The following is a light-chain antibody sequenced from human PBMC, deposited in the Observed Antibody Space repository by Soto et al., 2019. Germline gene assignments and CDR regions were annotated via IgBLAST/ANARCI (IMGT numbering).Light chain of an antibody. CDR3: QTWGTGIQV. CDR2: LNSDGSH. J-gene: IGLJ2*01. CDR1: SGHSRYA. V-gene: IGLV4-69*01. Sequence: QPVLTQSPSASASLGASVKLTCTLSSGHSRYAIAWHQQQPQKGPRYLMNLNSDGSHTKGDGIPDRFSGSSSGAERYLTISSLQSEDEADYYCQTWGTGIQVFGGGTKLTVI.